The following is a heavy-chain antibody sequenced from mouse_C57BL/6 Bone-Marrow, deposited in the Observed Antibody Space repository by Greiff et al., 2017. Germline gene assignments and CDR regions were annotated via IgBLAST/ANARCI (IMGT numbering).Heavy chain of an antibody. Sequence: QVQLQQPGAELVKPGASVKLSCKASGYTFTSYWMQWVKQRPGQGLEWIGEIDPSDSYTNYNQKFKGKATLSVDKSSRTAYMELSSLTSEDSAVYYCARSYDYDDYTMDYWGQGTSGTVSS. CDR2: IDPSDSYT. V-gene: IGHV1-50*01. J-gene: IGHJ4*01. CDR3: ARSYDYDDYTMDY. D-gene: IGHD2-4*01. CDR1: GYTFTSYW.